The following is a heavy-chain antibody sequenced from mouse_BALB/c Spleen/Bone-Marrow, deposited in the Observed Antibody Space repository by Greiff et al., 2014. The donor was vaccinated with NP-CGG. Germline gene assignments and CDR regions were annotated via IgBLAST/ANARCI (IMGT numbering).Heavy chain of an antibody. CDR3: AREGGAMDY. CDR2: ISNLAYSI. CDR1: GFTFSDYG. J-gene: IGHJ4*01. V-gene: IGHV5-15*02. Sequence: EVQLVESGGGLVQPGGSRKLSCAASGFTFSDYGMAWVRQAPGKGPEWVAFISNLAYSIYYAGTVTGRFTISRENAKNTLYLEMSSLRSEDTAMYYCAREGGAMDYWGQGTSVTVSS.